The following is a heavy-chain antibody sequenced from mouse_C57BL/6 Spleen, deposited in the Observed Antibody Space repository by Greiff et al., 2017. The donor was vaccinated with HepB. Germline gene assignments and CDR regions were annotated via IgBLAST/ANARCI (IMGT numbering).Heavy chain of an antibody. Sequence: VQLQQSVAELVRPGASVKLSCTASGFNIKNTYMHWVKQRPEQGLEWIGRIDPANGNTKYAPKFQGKATITADTSSNTAYLQLSSLTSEDTAIYYCALFYYYGSPGFAYWGQGTLVTVSA. CDR3: ALFYYYGSPGFAY. V-gene: IGHV14-3*01. D-gene: IGHD1-1*01. CDR2: IDPANGNT. CDR1: GFNIKNTY. J-gene: IGHJ3*01.